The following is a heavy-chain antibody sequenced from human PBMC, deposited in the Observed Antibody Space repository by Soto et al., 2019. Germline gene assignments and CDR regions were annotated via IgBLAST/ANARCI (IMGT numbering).Heavy chain of an antibody. CDR1: GYTFTSYD. J-gene: IGHJ6*03. Sequence: SVKVSRKASGYTFTSYDINWVRQATGQGLECMGWMNPNSGNTGYAQKFQGRVTMTRNTSISTAYMELSSLRSEDTAVYYCARLYYGSGSYYYYYYYYMDVWGRGTTVTVSS. V-gene: IGHV1-8*01. CDR3: ARLYYGSGSYYYYYYYYMDV. D-gene: IGHD3-10*01. CDR2: MNPNSGNT.